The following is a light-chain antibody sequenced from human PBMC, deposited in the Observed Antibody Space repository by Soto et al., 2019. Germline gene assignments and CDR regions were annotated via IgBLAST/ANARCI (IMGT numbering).Light chain of an antibody. V-gene: IGLV1-36*01. CDR3: SAWDDSLNCVI. CDR2: YDD. Sequence: QSVLTQPPSVSEAPRQRVTISCSGSRSNIGNNAVNWYQQLPGKAPKLLIYYDDLLPSRVSDRFSGSRSGTSASLAISGLQSEDEADYYCSAWDDSLNCVIFGGGTKLTVL. CDR1: RSNIGNNA. J-gene: IGLJ2*01.